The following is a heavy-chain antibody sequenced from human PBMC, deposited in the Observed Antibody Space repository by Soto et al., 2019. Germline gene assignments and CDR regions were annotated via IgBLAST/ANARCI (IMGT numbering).Heavy chain of an antibody. CDR2: IIHILGIA. V-gene: IGHV1-69*02. Sequence: QVQLVQSGAEVKKPGSSVKVSCKASGGTFSSYTISWVRQAPGQGLEWMGRIIHILGIANYAQKFQGRVTITADKSTSTAYMELSSLRSEDTAVYYCARGIEAAGTCMDVWGQGTTVTVSS. CDR3: ARGIEAAGTCMDV. J-gene: IGHJ6*02. D-gene: IGHD6-13*01. CDR1: GGTFSSYT.